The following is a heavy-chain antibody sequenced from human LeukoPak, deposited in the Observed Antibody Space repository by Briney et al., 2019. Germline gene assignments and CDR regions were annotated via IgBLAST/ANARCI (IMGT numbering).Heavy chain of an antibody. Sequence: KSSETLSLTCAVYGGSFSGYYWSWIRQPPGKGLEWIGEINHSGSTNYNPSLKSRVTISVDTSKNQFSLKLSSVTAADTAVYYCARGGLPGIAVAGKREFDYWGQGTLVTVSS. J-gene: IGHJ4*02. CDR2: INHSGST. CDR1: GGSFSGYY. D-gene: IGHD6-19*01. CDR3: ARGGLPGIAVAGKREFDY. V-gene: IGHV4-34*01.